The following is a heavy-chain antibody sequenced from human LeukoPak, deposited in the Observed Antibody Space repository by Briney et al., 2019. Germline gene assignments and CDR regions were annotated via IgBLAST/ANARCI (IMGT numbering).Heavy chain of an antibody. CDR3: ARDTAIVRGIDY. J-gene: IGHJ4*02. CDR2: ISSGATYI. Sequence: GGSLRLSCAASGFALSDYAINWVRQAPGKGLEWVSSISSGATYIYYADSMRGRFTISRDSAKNSLYLQMNSLRAEDTAVYYCARDTAIVRGIDYWGQGTLVTVSS. D-gene: IGHD3-10*01. V-gene: IGHV3-21*04. CDR1: GFALSDYA.